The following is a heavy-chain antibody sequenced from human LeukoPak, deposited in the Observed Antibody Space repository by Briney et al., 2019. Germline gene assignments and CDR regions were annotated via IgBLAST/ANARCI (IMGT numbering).Heavy chain of an antibody. CDR2: IYTSGST. V-gene: IGHV4-61*02. CDR3: ARVRHYYDSSGYYYYAFDI. CDR1: GGSISSGSYY. Sequence: SQTLSLTCTVSGGSISSGSYYWSWIRQPAGKGLEWIGRIYTSGSTNYNPSLKSRVTISVDTSKNQFSLKLRSVTAADTAVYYCARVRHYYDSSGYYYYAFDIWGQGTMVTVSS. J-gene: IGHJ3*02. D-gene: IGHD3-22*01.